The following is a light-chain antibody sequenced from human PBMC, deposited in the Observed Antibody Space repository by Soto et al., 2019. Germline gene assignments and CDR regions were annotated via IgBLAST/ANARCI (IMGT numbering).Light chain of an antibody. J-gene: IGLJ1*01. CDR1: TSNIGSKT. CDR2: STN. V-gene: IGLV1-44*01. Sequence: QSVLTQPPSASGTPGQRVTISCSGSTSNIGSKTVSWYQQVPEAAPKLLIYSTNQWPSGIPDRFSGSKSGTSASRTISGLQSEDEADYYCATWDDSLNGLYVFGPRTQVTVL. CDR3: ATWDDSLNGLYV.